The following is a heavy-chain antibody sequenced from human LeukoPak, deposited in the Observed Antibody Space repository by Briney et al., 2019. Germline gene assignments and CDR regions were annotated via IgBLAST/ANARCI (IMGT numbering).Heavy chain of an antibody. Sequence: VASVKVSCEAPGYTFTSYDINWVRQATGQGLEWMGWMNPNSGNTGYAQKFQGRVTMTRNTSISTAYMELSSLRSEDTAVYYCARGHYDIVTGYYRLVDYWGQGTLVTVSS. J-gene: IGHJ4*02. V-gene: IGHV1-8*01. CDR2: MNPNSGNT. CDR3: ARGHYDIVTGYYRLVDY. D-gene: IGHD3-9*01. CDR1: GYTFTSYD.